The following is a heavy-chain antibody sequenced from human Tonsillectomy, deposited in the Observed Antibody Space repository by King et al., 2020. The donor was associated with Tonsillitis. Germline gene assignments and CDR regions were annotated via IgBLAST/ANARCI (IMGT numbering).Heavy chain of an antibody. V-gene: IGHV3-23*03. CDR1: GFTFRSYA. CDR2: IYGGGSNT. J-gene: IGHJ4*02. D-gene: IGHD6-19*01. Sequence: VQLVESGGGLVQPGGSLRLSCAASGFTFRSYAMNWVRQTPGKGLEWVSVIYGGGSNTYYADSVKGRFTISRDNSKNMLFLQMDSLRAEETAVYYCAKVLYSSVWIYYFDYWGQGTLVTVSS. CDR3: AKVLYSSVWIYYFDY.